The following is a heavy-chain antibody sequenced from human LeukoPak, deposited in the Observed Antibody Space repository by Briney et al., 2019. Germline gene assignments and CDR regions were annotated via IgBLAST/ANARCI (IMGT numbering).Heavy chain of an antibody. D-gene: IGHD2-21*02. CDR3: AREDAGVTSFDY. CDR2: IYYSGST. Sequence: PSETLSLTCAVSGGSISSSNWWSWIRQHPGKGLEWIGYIYYSGSTYYNPSLKSRVTISVDTSKNQFSLKLSSVTAADTAVYYCAREDAGVTSFDYWGQGTLVTVSS. CDR1: GGSISSSNW. J-gene: IGHJ4*02. V-gene: IGHV4-31*11.